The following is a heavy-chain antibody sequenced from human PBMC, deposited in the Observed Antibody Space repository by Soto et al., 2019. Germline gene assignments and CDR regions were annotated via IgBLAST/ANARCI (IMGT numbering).Heavy chain of an antibody. CDR1: GYTFTSYG. Sequence: ASVKVSCKASGYTFTSYGISWVRQAPGQGLEWMGWISAYNGNTNYAQKLQGRVTMTTDTSTSTAYMELRSLRSDDTAVYYCEREGTGYYVSGSHFGFLYNSYVMDFWGQGTTVTVSS. D-gene: IGHD3-10*01. J-gene: IGHJ6*02. CDR3: EREGTGYYVSGSHFGFLYNSYVMDF. V-gene: IGHV1-18*01. CDR2: ISAYNGNT.